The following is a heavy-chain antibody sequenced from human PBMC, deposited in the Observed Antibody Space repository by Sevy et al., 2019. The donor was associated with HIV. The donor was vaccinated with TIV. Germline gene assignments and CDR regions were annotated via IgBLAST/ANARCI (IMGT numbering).Heavy chain of an antibody. CDR1: GFTFSSYA. V-gene: IGHV3-23*01. CDR2: IHSGGKI. D-gene: IGHD2-15*01. CDR3: AREDIVLGEDNYYGIDV. J-gene: IGHJ6*02. Sequence: GGSLRLSCAASGFTFSSYAMSWVRQAPGKGLEWVSVIHSGGKISYADSVQGRFTISRDNSKNTLYLQMNSLRAEDTAVYYCAREDIVLGEDNYYGIDVWGQGTTVTVSS.